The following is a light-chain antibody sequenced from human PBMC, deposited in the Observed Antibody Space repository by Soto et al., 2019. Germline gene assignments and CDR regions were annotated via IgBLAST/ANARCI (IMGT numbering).Light chain of an antibody. CDR2: GTS. V-gene: IGKV1-39*01. J-gene: IGKJ2*01. Sequence: DIQMTQSPSSLSASVGDRVTITCRASQSITDFLNWYQQKPGKAPKVLIYGTSSLQSGVPSRFSGSGSATDFTLTISSLQPEDFATYYCQQTYATPYTFGQGTKLEIK. CDR1: QSITDF. CDR3: QQTYATPYT.